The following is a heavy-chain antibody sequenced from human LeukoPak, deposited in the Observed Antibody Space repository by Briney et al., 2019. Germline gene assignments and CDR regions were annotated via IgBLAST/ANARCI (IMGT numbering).Heavy chain of an antibody. CDR1: GFTVSSNY. CDR3: AKEHWNYVLDSGIDY. V-gene: IGHV3-23*01. J-gene: IGHJ4*02. Sequence: GGSLRLSCAASGFTVSSNYMSWVRQAPGKGLEWVSAISGSGGSTYYADSVKGRFTISRDNSKNTLYLQMNSLRAEDTAVYYCAKEHWNYVLDSGIDYWGQGTLVTVSS. CDR2: ISGSGGST. D-gene: IGHD1-7*01.